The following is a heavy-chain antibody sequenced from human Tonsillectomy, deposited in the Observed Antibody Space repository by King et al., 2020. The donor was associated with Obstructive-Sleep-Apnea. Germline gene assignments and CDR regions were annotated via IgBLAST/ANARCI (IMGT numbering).Heavy chain of an antibody. CDR3: ASRGWGLFPNFDY. D-gene: IGHD2-21*01. V-gene: IGHV4-34*01. CDR2: INHSGST. CDR1: GGSFSNYY. Sequence: VQLQQWAAGLLKPSETLSLTCAVYGGSFSNYYWSWIRQPPGKGLEWIGEINHSGSTNYNPSLKSRVTISVDTSKNQFSLKLSSVTAADTAVYYCASRGWGLFPNFDYWGQGTLVTVSS. J-gene: IGHJ4*02.